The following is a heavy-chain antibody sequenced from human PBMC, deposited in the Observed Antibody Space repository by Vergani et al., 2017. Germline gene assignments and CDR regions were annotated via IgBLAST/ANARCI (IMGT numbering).Heavy chain of an antibody. CDR1: GFTFGDYY. D-gene: IGHD3-22*01. V-gene: IGHV3-7*01. CDR2: IKRDGTET. Sequence: EVQLLESGGGSAQPGESLRLSCAASGFTFGDYYMAWIRLAPGKGLDWVASIKRDGTETFYVDSVKGRFTISRDNSKNTLYLQMNSLRAEDTAVYYCAKDLHDSSGYYPDYWGQGTLVTVSS. CDR3: AKDLHDSSGYYPDY. J-gene: IGHJ4*02.